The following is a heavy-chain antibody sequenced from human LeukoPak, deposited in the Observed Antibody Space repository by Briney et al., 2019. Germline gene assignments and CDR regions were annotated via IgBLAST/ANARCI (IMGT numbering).Heavy chain of an antibody. J-gene: IGHJ6*02. Sequence: PSETLSLTCTASGGSISSYYWSWIRQPAGKGLEWIGRIYTSGSTNYNPSLKSRVTMSVDTSKNQFSLKLSSVTAADTAVYYCARGGDSSSWYYYYGMDVWGQGTTVTVSS. CDR3: ARGGDSSSWYYYYGMDV. V-gene: IGHV4-4*07. CDR1: GGSISSYY. D-gene: IGHD6-13*01. CDR2: IYTSGST.